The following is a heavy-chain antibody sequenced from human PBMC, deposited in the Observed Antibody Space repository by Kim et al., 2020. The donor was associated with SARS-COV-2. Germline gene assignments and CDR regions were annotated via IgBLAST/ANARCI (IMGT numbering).Heavy chain of an antibody. CDR1: GGSVSSGSYY. D-gene: IGHD2-2*03. Sequence: SETLSLTCTVSGGSVSSGSYYWSWIRQPPGKGLEWIGYIYYSGSTNYNPSLKSRVTISVDTSKNQFSLKLSSVTAADTAAYYCARDGYGSSSWGQGTLVT. J-gene: IGHJ4*02. CDR3: ARDGYGSSS. V-gene: IGHV4-61*01. CDR2: IYYSGST.